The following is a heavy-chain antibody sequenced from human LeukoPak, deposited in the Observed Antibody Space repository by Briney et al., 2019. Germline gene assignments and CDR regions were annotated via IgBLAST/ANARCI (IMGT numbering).Heavy chain of an antibody. CDR1: GGSISSYY. CDR2: FYYSGST. J-gene: IGHJ6*03. V-gene: IGHV4-59*01. D-gene: IGHD3-10*01. CDR3: ARGPYYYSSGTYPNYYMDV. Sequence: SETLSLTCTVSGGSISSYYWSWIRQPPGEGLECIGYFYYSGSTNYNPSLKSRVTISVDTSKNQFSLKLSSVTAADTAVYYCARGPYYYSSGTYPNYYMDVWGKGTTVTISS.